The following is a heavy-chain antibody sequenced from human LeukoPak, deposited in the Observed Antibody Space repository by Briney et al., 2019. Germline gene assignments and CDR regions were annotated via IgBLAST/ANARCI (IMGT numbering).Heavy chain of an antibody. Sequence: ASVKVSCKASGYTFTSYGINWVRQATGQGLEWMGWMNPNSGNTGYAQKFQGRVTMTRNTSISTAYMELSSLRSEDTAVYYCARGVVGGSYFYYYYGMDVWGQGATVTVSS. CDR3: ARGVVGGSYFYYYYGMDV. V-gene: IGHV1-8*01. D-gene: IGHD1-26*01. CDR2: MNPNSGNT. CDR1: GYTFTSYG. J-gene: IGHJ6*02.